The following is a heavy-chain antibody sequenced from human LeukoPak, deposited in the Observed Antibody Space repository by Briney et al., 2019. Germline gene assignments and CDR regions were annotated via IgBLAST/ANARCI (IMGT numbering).Heavy chain of an antibody. J-gene: IGHJ4*02. CDR1: GFTFTSYW. Sequence: PGGSLRLSCAASGFTFTSYWMNWVRQAPGKGLVWVSRIASDGSSTTYADSVKGRFSISRDNAKNTLYLQMNSLRAEDTAVYYCARDSLIAVAGTGHYFDYWGQGTLVTVSS. D-gene: IGHD6-19*01. CDR3: ARDSLIAVAGTGHYFDY. CDR2: IASDGSST. V-gene: IGHV3-74*01.